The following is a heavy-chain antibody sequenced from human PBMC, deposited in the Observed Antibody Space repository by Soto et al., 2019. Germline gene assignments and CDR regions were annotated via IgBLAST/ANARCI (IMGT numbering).Heavy chain of an antibody. J-gene: IGHJ6*02. CDR1: GFVFKNYE. Sequence: GGSLRLSCVASGFVFKNYEMNWVRQAPGKGLEWISYISNSGNTIYVADSVRGRFTISRDNAKNSLFPQMNSLRADDTAVYYCARDIDNRDYYYGLDVWGQGTTVTVSS. CDR3: ARDIDNRDYYYGLDV. CDR2: ISNSGNTI. V-gene: IGHV3-48*03. D-gene: IGHD1-20*01.